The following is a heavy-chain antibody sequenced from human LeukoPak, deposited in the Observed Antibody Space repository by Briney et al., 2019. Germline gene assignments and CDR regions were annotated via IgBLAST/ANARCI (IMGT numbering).Heavy chain of an antibody. CDR3: AKGIRDCSRTTCYQPFDY. D-gene: IGHD2-2*01. CDR2: VYSGGHT. J-gene: IGHJ4*02. V-gene: IGHV3-53*01. CDR1: GLIVSNNY. Sequence: GGSLRLSCAASGLIVSNNYMSWVRQAPGKGLEWVSIVYSGGHTYYADSVKGRFTISRDKSKNTLYLQMSSLRAEDTAVYYCAKGIRDCSRTTCYQPFDYWGQGALVTVSS.